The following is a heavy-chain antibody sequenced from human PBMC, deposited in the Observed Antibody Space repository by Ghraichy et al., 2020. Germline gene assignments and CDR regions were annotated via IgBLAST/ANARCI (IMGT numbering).Heavy chain of an antibody. CDR3: AKETQRTTAAGPIDY. V-gene: IGHV3-23*01. CDR1: GFTFNSYA. Sequence: GGSLNISCAGSGFTFNSYAMNWVRQAPGKGLEWVSIISGRGSTTYYADSVKGRFTISRDNSKNILYLQMNSLRAEDTAVYYCAKETQRTTAAGPIDYWGQGTMVTVS. CDR2: ISGRGSTT. D-gene: IGHD6-13*01. J-gene: IGHJ4*02.